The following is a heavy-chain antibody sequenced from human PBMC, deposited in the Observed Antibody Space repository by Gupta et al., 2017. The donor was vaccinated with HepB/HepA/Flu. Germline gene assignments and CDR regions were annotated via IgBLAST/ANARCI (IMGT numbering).Heavy chain of an antibody. Sequence: EVQLVESGGGLVKPGGSLRLSCAASGFTFSNAWMSWVRQAPGKGLEWVGRIKSKTDGGTTDYAAPVKGRFTISRDDSKNTLYLQMNSLKTEDTAXYXCTTGYXDYVWGSYRSHNYWGQGTMVTVSS. D-gene: IGHD3-16*02. CDR3: TTGYXDYVWGSYRSHNY. CDR2: IKSKTDGGTT. V-gene: IGHV3-15*01. J-gene: IGHJ4*02. CDR1: GFTFSNAW.